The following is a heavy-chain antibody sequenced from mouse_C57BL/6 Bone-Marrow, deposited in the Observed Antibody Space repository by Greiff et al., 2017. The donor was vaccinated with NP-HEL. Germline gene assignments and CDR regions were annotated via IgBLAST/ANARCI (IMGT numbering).Heavy chain of an antibody. V-gene: IGHV3-6*01. D-gene: IGHD1-1*01. J-gene: IGHJ2*01. CDR1: GYSITSGYY. CDR2: ISYDGSN. CDR3: AREWDYGSSGYFDY. Sequence: EVKLVESGPGLVKPSQSLSLTCSVTGYSITSGYYWNWIRQFPGNKLEWMGYISYDGSNNYNPSLKNRISITRDTSKNQFFLKLNSVTTEDTATYYCAREWDYGSSGYFDYWGQGTTLTVSS.